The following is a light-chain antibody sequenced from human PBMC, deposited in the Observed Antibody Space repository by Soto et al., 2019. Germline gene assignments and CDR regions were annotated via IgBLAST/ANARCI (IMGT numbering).Light chain of an antibody. V-gene: IGKV1-39*01. J-gene: IGKJ1*01. CDR3: QQSYSSPRT. Sequence: DIQMTQSPSSLSASVRDRVTITCRASQGISTYLNWYQQKPGKAPNLLIHGASSLHRGVPSRFSGSGSGTDFTLTISRLQPEDFVTYYCQQSYSSPRTFGQGTKVDIK. CDR2: GAS. CDR1: QGISTY.